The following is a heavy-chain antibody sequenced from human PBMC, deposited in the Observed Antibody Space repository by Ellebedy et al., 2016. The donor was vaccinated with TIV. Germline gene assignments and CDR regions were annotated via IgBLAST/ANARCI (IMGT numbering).Heavy chain of an antibody. D-gene: IGHD1-26*01. V-gene: IGHV3-72*01. CDR1: GFTFSDHY. CDR3: AKEARREWFDP. CDR2: LSSEAYGGKT. J-gene: IGHJ5*02. Sequence: PGGSLRLSCAASGFTFSDHYMDWVRQAPGKGLGWIRSLSSEAYGGKTEYAPSVKGRFIISRDDSKNSLHLQMNSLKNEDTAVYYCAKEARREWFDPWGQGTLVTVSS.